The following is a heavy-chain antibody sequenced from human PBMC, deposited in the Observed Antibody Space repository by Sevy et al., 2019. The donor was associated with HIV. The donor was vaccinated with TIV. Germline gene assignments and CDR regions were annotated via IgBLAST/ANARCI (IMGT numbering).Heavy chain of an antibody. CDR3: AKDRGWKTFDY. J-gene: IGHJ4*02. V-gene: IGHV3-7*04. CDR2: ISPEGSRI. Sequence: GGSLRLSCAASGFGFSGTWMNWVRQAPGKGLEWVAIISPEGSRIDYADSVKGRLIISRDNANSSVSLQMNSPRVEDMGVYYCAKDRGWKTFDYWGQGALVTVSS. D-gene: IGHD3-10*01. CDR1: GFGFSGTW.